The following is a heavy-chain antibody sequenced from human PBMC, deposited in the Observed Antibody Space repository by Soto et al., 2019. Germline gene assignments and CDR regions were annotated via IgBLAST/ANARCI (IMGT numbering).Heavy chain of an antibody. D-gene: IGHD3-10*01. CDR2: IIPIFGTA. CDR3: ARSITMVRGVIPQGVLVDY. V-gene: IGHV1-69*01. Sequence: QVQLVQSGAEVKKPGSSVKVSCKASGGTFSSYAISWVRQAPGQGLEWMGGIIPIFGTANYAQKFQGRVTITADESTSTAYMELSSLRSEDTAVYYCARSITMVRGVIPQGVLVDYWGQGTLVTVSS. CDR1: GGTFSSYA. J-gene: IGHJ4*02.